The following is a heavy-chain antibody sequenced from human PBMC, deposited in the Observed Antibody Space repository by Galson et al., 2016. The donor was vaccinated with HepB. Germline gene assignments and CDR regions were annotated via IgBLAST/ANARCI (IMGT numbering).Heavy chain of an antibody. Sequence: SLRLSCAASGFTFSTYEMNWVRQAPGKGLEWLSYISSSRANKKYADSVKGRFTISRDKAKKSLYLQMDSLRAEDTALYYCVREDFGEYDGLLSYDACDIWGQGTMVTVSS. V-gene: IGHV3-48*03. CDR1: GFTFSTYE. J-gene: IGHJ3*02. CDR3: VREDFGEYDGLLSYDACDI. CDR2: ISSSRANK. D-gene: IGHD4-17*01.